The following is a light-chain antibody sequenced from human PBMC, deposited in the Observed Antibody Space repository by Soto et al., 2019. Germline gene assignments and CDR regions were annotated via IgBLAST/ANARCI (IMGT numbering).Light chain of an antibody. V-gene: IGKV3D-20*01. CDR1: QSVSSSY. CDR3: QQYGSSPPIT. CDR2: DAS. J-gene: IGKJ5*01. Sequence: EIVLTQSPATLSLSPGERATLSCGASQSVSSSYLAWYQQQPGLAPRLLIYDASSRATGIPDRFSGSGFGTDFTLTISRLEPEDFAVYYCQQYGSSPPITFGQGTRLEIK.